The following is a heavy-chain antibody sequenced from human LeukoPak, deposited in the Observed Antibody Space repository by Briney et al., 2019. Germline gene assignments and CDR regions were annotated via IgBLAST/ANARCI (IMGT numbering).Heavy chain of an antibody. J-gene: IGHJ6*03. CDR2: INPNNAGT. D-gene: IGHD2-15*01. V-gene: IGHV1-2*02. CDR1: GYTFTGYC. CDR3: ATSDGDSTAGYYYYMRV. Sequence: GASVRVSCTASGYTFTGYCFHWVRQAPGQGLEWMAWINPNNAGTNYAQKFLGRVTLTWDTSISTAYMELNSLTSDDTAVYYCATSDGDSTAGYYYYMRVWGKGTSVTVSS.